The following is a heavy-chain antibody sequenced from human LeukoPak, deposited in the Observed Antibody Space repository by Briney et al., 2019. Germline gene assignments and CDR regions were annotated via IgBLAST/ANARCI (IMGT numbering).Heavy chain of an antibody. CDR3: ARAEVLRYFDWLAYYYYYMDV. Sequence: PGGSLRLSCAASGFTFSSYSMNWVRQAPGKGLEWVSSISSISSYIYYADSVKGRFTISRDNPKNSLYRQMNSLRAEDTAVYYCARAEVLRYFDWLAYYYYYMDVWGKGTTVTVSS. CDR2: ISSISSYI. V-gene: IGHV3-21*01. J-gene: IGHJ6*03. CDR1: GFTFSSYS. D-gene: IGHD3-9*01.